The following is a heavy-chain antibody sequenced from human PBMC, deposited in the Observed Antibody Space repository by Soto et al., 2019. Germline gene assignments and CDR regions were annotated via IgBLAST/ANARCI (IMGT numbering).Heavy chain of an antibody. D-gene: IGHD6-13*01. J-gene: IGHJ5*02. V-gene: IGHV4-59*08. CDR2: IYYSGST. CDR1: GGSISSYY. CDR3: ARAKAPLYSSSWYWFDP. Sequence: SETLSLTCTVSGGSISSYYWSWIRQPPGKRLEWIGYIYYSGSTNYNPSLKSRVTISVDTSKNQFSLKLSSVTAADTAVYYCARAKAPLYSSSWYWFDPWGQGTLVTVS.